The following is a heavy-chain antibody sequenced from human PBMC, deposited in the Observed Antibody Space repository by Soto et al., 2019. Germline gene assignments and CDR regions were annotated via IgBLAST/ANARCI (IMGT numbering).Heavy chain of an antibody. D-gene: IGHD2-21*02. J-gene: IGHJ4*02. Sequence: EVQLVESGGGLVKPGGSLRLSCAASGFTFSSYTMHWVRQAPGKGLEWVASITSTSTYIYYTDSLKGRFTISRDNAKNPLYLQMNSLGPGDTAVYYCARDGARDRGDKGFDYWGRGTVVTVSS. V-gene: IGHV3-21*01. CDR2: ITSTSTYI. CDR3: ARDGARDRGDKGFDY. CDR1: GFTFSSYT.